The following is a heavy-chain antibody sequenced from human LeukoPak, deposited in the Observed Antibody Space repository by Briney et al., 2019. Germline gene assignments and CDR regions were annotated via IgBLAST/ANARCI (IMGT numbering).Heavy chain of an antibody. D-gene: IGHD3-3*01. V-gene: IGHV1-2*02. CDR3: ARGDTIFGVVMGGNYYYYYMDV. J-gene: IGHJ6*03. CDR2: INPNSGGT. Sequence: GASVKVSCKASGYTFTGYYMHWVRQAPGQGLEWMGWINPNSGGTNYAQKLQGRVTMTRDTSISTAYMELSRLRSDDTAVYYCARGDTIFGVVMGGNYYYYYMDVWGKGTTVTVSS. CDR1: GYTFTGYY.